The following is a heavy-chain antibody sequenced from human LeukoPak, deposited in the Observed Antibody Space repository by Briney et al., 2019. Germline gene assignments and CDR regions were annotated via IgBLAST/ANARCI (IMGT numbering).Heavy chain of an antibody. J-gene: IGHJ3*02. CDR1: GSTFSSYA. CDR3: ARSGCSSTSCRTLDAFDI. V-gene: IGHV1-69*05. Sequence: SVKVSCKASGSTFSSYAISWVRQAPEQGLEWMGGIIPIFGTANYAQKFQGRVTITTDESTSTAYMELSSLRSEDTAVYYCARSGCSSTSCRTLDAFDIWGQGTMVTVSS. D-gene: IGHD2-2*01. CDR2: IIPIFGTA.